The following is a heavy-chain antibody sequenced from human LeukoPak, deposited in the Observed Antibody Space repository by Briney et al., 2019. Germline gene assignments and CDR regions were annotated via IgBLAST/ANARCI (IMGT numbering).Heavy chain of an antibody. CDR2: INPSGGDT. V-gene: IGHV1-46*01. CDR3: ARTYCAEDCSIRYFDY. D-gene: IGHD2-21*02. J-gene: IGHJ4*02. Sequence: ASVKVSCKAFGYILSSYNMHWVRQAPGQGLEWLGIINPSGGDTKYAQKFQGRVTLTRDKSTGTVYLELSSLPSDDTAVYYCARTYCAEDCSIRYFDYWGQGTLVTVSS. CDR1: GYILSSYN.